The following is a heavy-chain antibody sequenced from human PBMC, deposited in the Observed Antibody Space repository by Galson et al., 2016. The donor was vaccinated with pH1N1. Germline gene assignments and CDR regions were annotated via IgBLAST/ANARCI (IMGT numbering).Heavy chain of an antibody. CDR2: ILYDGTNE. Sequence: SLRLSCAASGFTFTSYAMHWVRQAPGKGLEWVAVILYDGTNEYYADSVKGGFTISRDKTQSTVYLQMNSLRTEDTAVYYCARDSEYSGHEGFHWAQGTLVIVSS. CDR1: GFTFTSYA. CDR3: ARDSEYSGHEGFH. V-gene: IGHV3-30*04. J-gene: IGHJ4*02. D-gene: IGHD5-12*01.